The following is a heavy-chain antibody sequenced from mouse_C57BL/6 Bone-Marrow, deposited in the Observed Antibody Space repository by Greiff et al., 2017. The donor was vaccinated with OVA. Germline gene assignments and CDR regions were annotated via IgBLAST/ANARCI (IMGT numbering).Heavy chain of an antibody. Sequence: DVMLVESGGGLVKPGGSLKLSCAASGFTFSSYAMSWVRQTPEKRLAWVATISDGGSYTYYPDNVKGRFTISRDNAKNNLYLQMSHLKSEDTAMYYCARGYGYDVEGFAYWGQGTLVTVSA. CDR1: GFTFSSYA. D-gene: IGHD2-2*01. CDR2: ISDGGSYT. V-gene: IGHV5-4*03. J-gene: IGHJ3*01. CDR3: ARGYGYDVEGFAY.